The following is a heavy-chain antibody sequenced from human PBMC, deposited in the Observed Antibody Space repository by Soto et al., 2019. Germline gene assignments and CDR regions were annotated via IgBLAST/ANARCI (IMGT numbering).Heavy chain of an antibody. J-gene: IGHJ6*01. CDR1: GFTFTLYS. Sequence: GASVKVSCKASGFTFTLYSMHWVRQAPGQRLEWMGWINVGSGKTKYSKKFQVRVTIARDTSASTAYMELSSLRYEAKAVYYCASVPVVVPAGYYGLDVWGQGTTVNVSS. CDR3: ASVPVVVPAGYYGLDV. CDR2: INVGSGKT. D-gene: IGHD2-2*01. V-gene: IGHV1-3*01.